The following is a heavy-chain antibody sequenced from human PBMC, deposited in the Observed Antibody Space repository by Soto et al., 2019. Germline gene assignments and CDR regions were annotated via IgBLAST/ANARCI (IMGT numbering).Heavy chain of an antibody. D-gene: IGHD3-9*01. V-gene: IGHV1-18*01. Sequence: QVQLVQSGAEVKKPGASVKVSCKASGYTFTSYGISWVRQAPGQGLEWMGWISAYNGNTNYAQKVQGRVTMTTDTPTSTAYMELRGLRADDTAVYYCARDHRTGSYTHASFDYWGQGTLITVSS. CDR3: ARDHRTGSYTHASFDY. J-gene: IGHJ4*02. CDR1: GYTFTSYG. CDR2: ISAYNGNT.